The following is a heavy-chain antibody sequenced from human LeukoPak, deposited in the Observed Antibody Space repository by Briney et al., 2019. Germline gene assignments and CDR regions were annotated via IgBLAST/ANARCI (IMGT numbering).Heavy chain of an antibody. D-gene: IGHD5-24*01. CDR3: AREGDGYNLGLLYYYYYMDV. J-gene: IGHJ6*03. CDR1: GGSISSGSYY. Sequence: SETLSLTCTVSGGSISSGSYYWSWIRQPAGKGLEWIGRIYTSGSTNYNPSLKSRVTISVDTSKNQFSLKLSSVTAADTAVYYCAREGDGYNLGLLYYYYYMDVWGKGTTVTISS. CDR2: IYTSGST. V-gene: IGHV4-61*02.